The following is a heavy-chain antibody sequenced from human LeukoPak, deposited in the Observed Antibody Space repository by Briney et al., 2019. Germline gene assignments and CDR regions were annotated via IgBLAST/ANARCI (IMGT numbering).Heavy chain of an antibody. J-gene: IGHJ4*02. CDR3: AKDLTGHTTPLFDY. D-gene: IGHD3-9*01. CDR2: ISASGGTT. CDR1: EFTFSSYA. Sequence: GGSLRLSCAASEFTFSSYAMSWVRQAPGKGLEWVSCISASGGTTYYADSVKGRFTISRDNSRNTLYLQMNSLRAEDAAVYYCAKDLTGHTTPLFDYWGQGTLVIVSS. V-gene: IGHV3-23*01.